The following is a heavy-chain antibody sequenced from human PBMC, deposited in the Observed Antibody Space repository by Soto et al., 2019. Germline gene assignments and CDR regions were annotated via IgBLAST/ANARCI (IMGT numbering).Heavy chain of an antibody. CDR1: GFTFSSYG. J-gene: IGHJ4*02. CDR3: AKDRGYCTNGVCYDGQDY. V-gene: IGHV3-30*18. D-gene: IGHD2-8*01. CDR2: ISYDGSNK. Sequence: GGSLRLSCAASGFTFSSYGMHCVRQAPGKGLEWVAVISYDGSNKYYADSVKGRFTISRDNSKNTLYLQMNSLRAEDTAVYYCAKDRGYCTNGVCYDGQDYWGQGTLVTVSS.